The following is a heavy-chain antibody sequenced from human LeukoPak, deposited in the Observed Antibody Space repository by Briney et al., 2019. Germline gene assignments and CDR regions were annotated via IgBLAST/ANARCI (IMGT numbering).Heavy chain of an antibody. Sequence: SETLSLTCAVYGYSISSGYYWGWIRQPPGQGLEWIGTISHSGSAYYNPSLKSRVTISLDTSKNQFSLRLSSVTAADTAVYHCARHPIGTAMVSYFDYWGQGTLVTVSS. V-gene: IGHV4-38-2*01. CDR2: ISHSGSA. CDR1: GYSISSGYY. CDR3: ARHPIGTAMVSYFDY. J-gene: IGHJ4*02. D-gene: IGHD5-18*01.